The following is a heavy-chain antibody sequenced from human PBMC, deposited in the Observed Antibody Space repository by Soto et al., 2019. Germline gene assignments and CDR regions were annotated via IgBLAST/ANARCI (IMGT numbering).Heavy chain of an antibody. V-gene: IGHV4-30-4*01. J-gene: IGHJ5*02. D-gene: IGHD3-10*01. CDR3: ARYKVGGSGSYYNAWFDP. CDR2: ISNSGST. CDR1: GDSINNDDYY. Sequence: TLSLTCTVSGDSINNDDYYWSWSRQPPGKGLEWIGYISNSGSTFHNPSLRGRLSMSIDTSKNQFSLRLTSVTAADTAVYYCARYKVGGSGSYYNAWFDPWGQGTLVTVS.